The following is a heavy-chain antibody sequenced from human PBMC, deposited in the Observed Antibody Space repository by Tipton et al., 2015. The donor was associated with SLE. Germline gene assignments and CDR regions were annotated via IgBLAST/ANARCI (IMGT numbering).Heavy chain of an antibody. D-gene: IGHD3-3*01. CDR2: ISAYNGNT. CDR1: GYTFTSYG. V-gene: IGHV1-18*01. Sequence: QLVQSGAEVKKPGASVKVSCKASGYTFTSYGISWVRQAPGQGLEWMGWISAYNGNTNYAQKLQGRVTMTTDTSTSTAYMELRSLRSDDTAVYYCAREEAQYYDFWSAPGWFDPWGQGTLVTVSS. CDR3: AREEAQYYDFWSAPGWFDP. J-gene: IGHJ5*02.